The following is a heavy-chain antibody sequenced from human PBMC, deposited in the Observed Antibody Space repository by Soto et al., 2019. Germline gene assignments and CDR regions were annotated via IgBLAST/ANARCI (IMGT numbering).Heavy chain of an antibody. D-gene: IGHD2-21*01. CDR3: ATLAYCGGDCHNNFDY. Sequence: ASVKVSCKVSGYTLTELSMHWVRQAPGKGLEWMGGFDPEDGETIYAQKFQGRVTMTEDTSTDTAYMELSSLRSEDTAVYYCATLAYCGGDCHNNFDYWGQGTLVTVSS. CDR2: FDPEDGET. J-gene: IGHJ4*02. V-gene: IGHV1-24*01. CDR1: GYTLTELS.